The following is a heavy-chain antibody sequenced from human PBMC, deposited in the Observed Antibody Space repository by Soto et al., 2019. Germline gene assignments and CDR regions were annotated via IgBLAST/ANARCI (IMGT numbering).Heavy chain of an antibody. V-gene: IGHV1-2*02. J-gene: IGHJ4*02. CDR3: ARVVTAIDH. CDR2: INPNSGGR. CDR1: GYTFTGHY. Sequence: GAGVQVSCKASGYTFTGHYMHWLRQAPGPGLEWMGWINPNSGGRKYAQKFQGRVTMTRDTCISTAYMELSRLRSDGTAVYYCARVVTAIDHWGQGTLVTVSS. D-gene: IGHD2-21*02.